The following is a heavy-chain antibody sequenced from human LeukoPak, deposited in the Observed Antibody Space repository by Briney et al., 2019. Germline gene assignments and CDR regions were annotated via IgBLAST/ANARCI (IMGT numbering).Heavy chain of an antibody. J-gene: IGHJ3*02. CDR3: ARDGIGDAFDI. V-gene: IGHV4-59*01. CDR2: IYYSGST. CDR1: GGSISSYY. Sequence: SETLSLTCIVSGGSISSYYWSWIRQPPGKGLEWIGYIYYSGSTNYNPSLKSRVTISVDTSKNQFSLKLSSVTAADTAVYYCARDGIGDAFDIWGQGTMVTVSS.